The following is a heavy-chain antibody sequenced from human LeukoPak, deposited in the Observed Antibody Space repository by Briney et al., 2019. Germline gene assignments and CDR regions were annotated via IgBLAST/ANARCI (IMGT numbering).Heavy chain of an antibody. CDR2: TSFDGSDN. V-gene: IGHV3-30*04. J-gene: IGHJ4*02. Sequence: GRSLRLSCAASGFTFSSYAMHWVRQAPGKGLKWVAVTSFDGSDNYYADSVKGRFTISRDNSKNTLYLQMNSLRPDDTAVYYCARAPGTMIVVDYWGQGTLVTVSS. D-gene: IGHD3-22*01. CDR1: GFTFSSYA. CDR3: ARAPGTMIVVDY.